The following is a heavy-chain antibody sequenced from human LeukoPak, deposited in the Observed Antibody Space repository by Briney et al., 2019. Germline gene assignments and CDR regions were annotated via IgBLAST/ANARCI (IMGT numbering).Heavy chain of an antibody. CDR3: AGRGSSSGTFDI. J-gene: IGHJ3*02. D-gene: IGHD3-10*01. CDR2: IYTSGGT. CDR1: GGSITNLDYY. Sequence: SSQTLSLTCTVSGGSITNLDYYWTWIRQPAGKRLEWIGRIYTSGGTNYNPSLKSRVTMSVDRSKNEISLHLASLTAADTALYYCAGRGSSSGTFDIWGPGTFVTVSS. V-gene: IGHV4-61*02.